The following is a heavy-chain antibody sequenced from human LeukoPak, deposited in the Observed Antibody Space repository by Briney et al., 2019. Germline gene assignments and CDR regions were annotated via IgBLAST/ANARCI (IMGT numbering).Heavy chain of an antibody. CDR3: ARDSRVPAGNNHFFDY. V-gene: IGHV4-59*01. D-gene: IGHD5-24*01. Sequence: SETLSLTCTVSGGSFINYYWSWIRQPPGKGLEWIGYIYYSGSSGSTNYNPSLKSRVTISVDTSKNQFSLKLSSVTAADTAVYYCARDSRVPAGNNHFFDYWGQGTLVTVSS. J-gene: IGHJ4*02. CDR2: IYYSGSSGST. CDR1: GGSFINYY.